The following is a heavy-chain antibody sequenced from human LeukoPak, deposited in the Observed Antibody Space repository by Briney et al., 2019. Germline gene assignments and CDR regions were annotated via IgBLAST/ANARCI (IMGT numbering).Heavy chain of an antibody. J-gene: IGHJ4*02. V-gene: IGHV3-7*01. Sequence: GGSLRLSCAASGFTFSSYWMSWVRQAPGKGLEWVANIKQDGSEKYYVDSVKGRFTISRDNVKNSLYLQMNSLRVEDTAVYYCAGIWSAYYLDFIDFWGQGTLVTVSS. D-gene: IGHD3-3*01. CDR1: GFTFSSYW. CDR2: IKQDGSEK. CDR3: AGIWSAYYLDFIDF.